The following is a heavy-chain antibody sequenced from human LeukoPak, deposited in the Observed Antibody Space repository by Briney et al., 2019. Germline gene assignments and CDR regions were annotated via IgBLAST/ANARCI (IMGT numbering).Heavy chain of an antibody. CDR1: GGTFSSYA. CDR3: ARGPYYYGSGSYTYMDV. J-gene: IGHJ6*03. Sequence: GASVKVSCKASGGTFSSYAISWVRQAPGQGLEWMGGIIPIFGTANYAQKFQGRVTITTDESTSTAYMELSSLRSEDTAVYYCARGPYYYGSGSYTYMDVWGKGTTVTVSS. V-gene: IGHV1-69*05. D-gene: IGHD3-10*01. CDR2: IIPIFGTA.